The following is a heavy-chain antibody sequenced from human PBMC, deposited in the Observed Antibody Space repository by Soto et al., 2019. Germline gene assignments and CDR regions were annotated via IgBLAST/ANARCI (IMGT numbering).Heavy chain of an antibody. V-gene: IGHV3-33*01. Sequence: QVQLVESGGGVVQPGRSLRLSCAASGFTFSSYGMHWVRQAPGKGLEWVAVIWYDGSNKYYADSVKGRFTISRDNSKNPRDLQMNSLRAEDKAVYSCARGAVAGYWYFDLWGRGNLVTVSS. CDR1: GFTFSSYG. CDR3: ARGAVAGYWYFDL. D-gene: IGHD6-19*01. J-gene: IGHJ2*01. CDR2: IWYDGSNK.